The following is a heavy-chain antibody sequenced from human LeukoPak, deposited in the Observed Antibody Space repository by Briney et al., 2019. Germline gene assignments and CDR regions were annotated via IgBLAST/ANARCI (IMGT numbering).Heavy chain of an antibody. CDR3: ARDTAMAAFDY. CDR1: GYTFTSYG. CDR2: ISAYNSNT. D-gene: IGHD5-18*01. Sequence: ASVKVSCKASGYTFTSYGINWVRQAPGQGLEWMGWISAYNSNTHYAQKLQGRVTMTRDMSTSTVYMELSSLRSEDTAVYYCARDTAMAAFDYWGQGTLVTVSS. J-gene: IGHJ4*02. V-gene: IGHV1-18*01.